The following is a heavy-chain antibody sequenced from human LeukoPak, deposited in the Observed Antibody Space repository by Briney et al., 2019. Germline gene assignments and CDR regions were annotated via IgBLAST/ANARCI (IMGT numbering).Heavy chain of an antibody. V-gene: IGHV4-30-2*01. CDR1: GGSISSGGYY. Sequence: SQTLSLTCTVSGGSISSGGYYWSWIRQPPGKGLEWIGYIYHSGSTYYNPSLKSRVTISVDRSKNQFSLKLSSVTAADTAVYYCARGEQLVGFDYWGQGTLVTVSS. CDR2: IYHSGST. CDR3: ARGEQLVGFDY. D-gene: IGHD6-6*01. J-gene: IGHJ4*02.